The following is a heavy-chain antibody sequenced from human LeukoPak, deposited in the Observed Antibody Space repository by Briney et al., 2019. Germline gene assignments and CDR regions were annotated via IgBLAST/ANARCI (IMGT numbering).Heavy chain of an antibody. CDR2: INHSGST. CDR3: ARLGGSYYYYYYMDV. J-gene: IGHJ6*03. CDR1: GGSFSGYY. D-gene: IGHD6-25*01. Sequence: RSSETLSLTCAVYGGSFSGYYWSWIRQPPGKGLEWIGEINHSGSTNYNPSFKSRVTISVDTSKNQFSLKLSSATAADTAVYYCARLGGSYYYYYYMDVWGKGTTVTISS. V-gene: IGHV4-34*01.